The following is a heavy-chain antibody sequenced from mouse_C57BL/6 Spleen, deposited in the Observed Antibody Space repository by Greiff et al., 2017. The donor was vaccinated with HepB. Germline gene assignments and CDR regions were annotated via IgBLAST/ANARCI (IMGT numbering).Heavy chain of an antibody. CDR1: GYTFTDYY. V-gene: IGHV1-26*01. CDR2: INPNNGGT. J-gene: IGHJ1*03. CDR3: ARARYRWYFDV. D-gene: IGHD2-14*01. Sequence: EVQLQQSGPELVKPGASVKISCKASGYTFTDYYMNWVKQSHGKSLEWIGDINPNNGGTSYNQKFKGKATLTVDKSSSTAYMELRSLTSEDSAFYYCARARYRWYFDVWGTGTTVTVSS.